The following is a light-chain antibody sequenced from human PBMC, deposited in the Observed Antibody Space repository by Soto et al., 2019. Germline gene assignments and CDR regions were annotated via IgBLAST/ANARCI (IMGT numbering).Light chain of an antibody. CDR3: AAWDDSLRGWV. J-gene: IGLJ3*02. CDR1: SSNIGSNY. CDR2: RNN. Sequence: QSALTQPPSASGTPGQRVTISCSGSSSNIGSNYVYWYQQLPGTAPKLLIYRNNQRPSGVPDRFSGSKSGTSASLAISGLRSEDEADYYCAAWDDSLRGWVFGGGTQLTVL. V-gene: IGLV1-47*01.